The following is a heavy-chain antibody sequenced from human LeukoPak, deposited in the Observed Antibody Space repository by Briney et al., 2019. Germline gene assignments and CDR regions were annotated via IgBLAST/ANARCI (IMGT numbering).Heavy chain of an antibody. V-gene: IGHV4-61*09. J-gene: IGHJ3*02. CDR1: GGSISSDTFY. CDR3: TRVLWSGYFGHAFDM. Sequence: SETLSLTCSVSGGSISSDTFYWSWIRQPAGKGLEWIGHIYSSGSGSTYYNPSLRSRVTISVDTSKNQFSLELSSVTAADTAMYYCTRVLWSGYFGHAFDMWGQGTTVTVSS. CDR2: IYSSGSGST. D-gene: IGHD3-3*01.